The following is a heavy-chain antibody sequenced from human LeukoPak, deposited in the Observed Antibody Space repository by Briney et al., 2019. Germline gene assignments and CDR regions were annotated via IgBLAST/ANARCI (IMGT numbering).Heavy chain of an antibody. V-gene: IGHV3-49*04. CDR1: GFTFGDYA. CDR2: IRSKAYGGTT. D-gene: IGHD2-15*01. Sequence: GGSLRLSCAASGFTFGDYAMNWVRQAPGKGLEWVAFIRSKAYGGTTEYAASVKGRFTFSRDDSKSIAYLQMNSLKTEDTAVYYCTRDGGFQYYFDYWGQGTLVTVSS. J-gene: IGHJ4*02. CDR3: TRDGGFQYYFDY.